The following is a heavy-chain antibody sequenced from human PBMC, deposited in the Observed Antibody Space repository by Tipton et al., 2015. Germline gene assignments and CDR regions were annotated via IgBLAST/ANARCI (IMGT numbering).Heavy chain of an antibody. CDR2: ISHSGNT. CDR1: AYSISTDYY. Sequence: TLSLTCAVSAYSISTDYYWVWIRQPPGKGLEWIGTISHSGNTFYNPSLKSRVTISVDTSKNQFSLKLSSVTAADTALYYCACQDYDSLTRDYQTVDYWGQGTLVTVSS. V-gene: IGHV4-38-2*01. CDR3: ACQDYDSLTRDYQTVDY. D-gene: IGHD3-9*01. J-gene: IGHJ4*02.